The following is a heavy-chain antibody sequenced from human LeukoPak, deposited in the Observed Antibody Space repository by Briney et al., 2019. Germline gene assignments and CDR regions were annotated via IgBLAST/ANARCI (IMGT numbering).Heavy chain of an antibody. J-gene: IGHJ4*02. D-gene: IGHD3-10*01. CDR1: GFTLSNYN. CDR2: ISSSSSYL. V-gene: IGHV3-21*01. Sequence: GGSLRLSCAASGFTLSNYNMNWVRQAPGKGLEWVSSISSSSSYLFFADSVKGRFTISRDNTKNSLYLQMNSLRVDDTAVYYCAKDLKYYGSGSYWYWGQGTLVTVSS. CDR3: AKDLKYYGSGSYWY.